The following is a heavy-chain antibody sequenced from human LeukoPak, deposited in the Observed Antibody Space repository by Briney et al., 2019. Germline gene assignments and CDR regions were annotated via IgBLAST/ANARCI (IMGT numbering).Heavy chain of an antibody. V-gene: IGHV4-34*01. CDR3: TRDRSQYYSGTYYYYYMDV. J-gene: IGHJ6*03. D-gene: IGHD1-26*01. CDR2: INHSGST. Sequence: SETLSLTCAVYGGSFSGYYWSWIRQPPGKGLEWIGEINHSGSTNYNPSLKSRVTMSVDTSKNQVSLMLSSVTAADTAVYYCTRDRSQYYSGTYYYYYMDVWGKGTTVTVS. CDR1: GGSFSGYY.